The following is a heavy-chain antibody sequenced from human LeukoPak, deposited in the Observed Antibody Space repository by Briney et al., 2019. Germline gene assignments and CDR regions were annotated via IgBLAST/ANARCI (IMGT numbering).Heavy chain of an antibody. CDR1: GFTSSSYA. D-gene: IGHD3-22*01. CDR2: ISYDGSNK. CDR3: ARGEYYYDSSGFLDY. Sequence: GGSLRLSCAASGFTSSSYAMHWVRQAPGKGLEWVAVISYDGSNKYYADSVKGRLTISRDNSKNTLYLQMNSLRAEDTAVYYCARGEYYYDSSGFLDYWGQGTLVTVSS. V-gene: IGHV3-30-3*01. J-gene: IGHJ4*02.